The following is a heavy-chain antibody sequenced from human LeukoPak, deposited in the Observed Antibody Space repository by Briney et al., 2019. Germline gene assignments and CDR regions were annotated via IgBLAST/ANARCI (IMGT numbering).Heavy chain of an antibody. Sequence: GGSLRLSCAASGFTLSIYWMNWVRQAPGKGLEWVANIKEDGSEKNYVDSVKGRFTISRDNAKNSLYLQMNSLRAEDTAVYYCARGGGRHVEYWGQGNLVTVSS. CDR1: GFTLSIYW. CDR2: IKEDGSEK. J-gene: IGHJ4*02. V-gene: IGHV3-7*05. D-gene: IGHD2/OR15-2a*01. CDR3: ARGGGRHVEY.